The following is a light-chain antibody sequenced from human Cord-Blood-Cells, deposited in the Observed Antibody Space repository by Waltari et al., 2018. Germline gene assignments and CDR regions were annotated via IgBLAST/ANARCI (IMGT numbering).Light chain of an antibody. CDR3: QSYDSSLSGSVV. Sequence: QSVLTQPPSVSGAPGQRVTISCTGISSNIGAGADVHWSQHLPGPAPKLLIDGNSNRPSGVPDRFSGSKSGTSASLASTGLQAEDEADYYCQSYDSSLSGSVVFGGGTKLTVL. CDR2: GNS. CDR1: SSNIGAGAD. V-gene: IGLV1-40*01. J-gene: IGLJ2*01.